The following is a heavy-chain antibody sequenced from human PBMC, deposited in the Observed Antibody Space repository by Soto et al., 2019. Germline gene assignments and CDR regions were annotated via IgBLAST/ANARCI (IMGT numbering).Heavy chain of an antibody. J-gene: IGHJ4*02. CDR1: GGTFSSYT. CDR2: IIPILGIA. D-gene: IGHD5-12*01. V-gene: IGHV1-69*02. Sequence: QVQLVQSGAEVKKPGSSVKVSCKASGGTFSSYTISWVRQAPGQGLEWMGRIIPILGIANYAQKFQGRVTITADKSTSTAYMELSSLRSEDTAVYYCASGHGGYVGYFDYWGQGTLVTVSS. CDR3: ASGHGGYVGYFDY.